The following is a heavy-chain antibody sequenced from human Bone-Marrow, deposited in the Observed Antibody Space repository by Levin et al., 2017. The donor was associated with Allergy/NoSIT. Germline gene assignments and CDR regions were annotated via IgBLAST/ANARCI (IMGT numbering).Heavy chain of an antibody. Sequence: GESLKISCAASGFTFSSYAMSWVRQAPGKGLEWVSAISGSGGSTYYADSVKGRFTISRDNSKNTLYLQMNSLRAEDTAVYYCAKLGHGDTAMLCYWGQGTLVTVSS. D-gene: IGHD5-18*01. CDR3: AKLGHGDTAMLCY. V-gene: IGHV3-23*01. J-gene: IGHJ4*02. CDR1: GFTFSSYA. CDR2: ISGSGGST.